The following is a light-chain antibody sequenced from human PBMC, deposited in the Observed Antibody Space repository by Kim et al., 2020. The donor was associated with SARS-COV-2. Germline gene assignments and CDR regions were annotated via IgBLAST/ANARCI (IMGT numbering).Light chain of an antibody. CDR1: KYNIGSNF. V-gene: IGLV1-44*01. CDR3: AAWDDSRNDNVV. CDR2: SNS. J-gene: IGLJ2*01. Sequence: QRVTLSCSGTKYNIGSNFVNWYQQLPGMAPKLVIYSNSLRPSGVPDRFSASKSGTSASLAISGLQSEDEAVYYCAAWDDSRNDNVVFGGGTQLTVL.